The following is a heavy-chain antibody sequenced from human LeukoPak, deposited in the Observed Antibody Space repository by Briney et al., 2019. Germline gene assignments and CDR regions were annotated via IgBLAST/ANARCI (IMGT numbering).Heavy chain of an antibody. V-gene: IGHV3-23*01. J-gene: IGHJ4*02. CDR2: ISPSGDST. CDR3: AKSLGDTSTWYSLWDS. CDR1: GFTFSTYA. Sequence: PGGSLRLACAASGFTFSTYAMYWVRQAPGKGLDWVSAISPSGDSTNYADSVKGRLTISRDNSRNTHYLQMNSLRAEDTAIYYCAKSLGDTSTWYSLWDSWGQGTLGTVSS. D-gene: IGHD6-13*01.